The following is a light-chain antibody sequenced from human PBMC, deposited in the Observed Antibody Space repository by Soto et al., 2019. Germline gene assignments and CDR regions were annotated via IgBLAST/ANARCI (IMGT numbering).Light chain of an antibody. CDR1: QSVLYSSNNKNY. V-gene: IGKV4-1*01. Sequence: DIVMTQSPDSLAVSLGERATINCKSSQSVLYSSNNKNYLAWYQQKPGQPPKLLIYWASTRESGVPDRFSGSGYGTDFTLTISSLQAEDVGVYYCQQYYSTLLTFGGGTKVEIK. CDR3: QQYYSTLLT. J-gene: IGKJ4*01. CDR2: WAS.